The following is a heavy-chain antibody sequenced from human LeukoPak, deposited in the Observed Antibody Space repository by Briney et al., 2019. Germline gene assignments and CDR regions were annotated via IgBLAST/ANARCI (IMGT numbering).Heavy chain of an antibody. D-gene: IGHD3-3*01. J-gene: IGHJ4*02. Sequence: SETLSLTCTVSGGSISSSSYYWGWIRQPPGKGLEWIGSIYYSGSTYYNPSLKSRVTIFVDTSKNQFSLKLSSVTAADTAVYYCAKAGEGVFGVVMFDHWGQGTLVTVSS. V-gene: IGHV4-39*01. CDR3: AKAGEGVFGVVMFDH. CDR2: IYYSGST. CDR1: GGSISSSSYY.